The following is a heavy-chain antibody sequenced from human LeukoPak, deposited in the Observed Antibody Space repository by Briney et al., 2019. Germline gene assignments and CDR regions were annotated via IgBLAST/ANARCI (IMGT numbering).Heavy chain of an antibody. CDR1: GGSISSGDYY. CDR2: IYYSGNT. CDR3: ARSYYYGSGSYSFDS. Sequence: SETLSLTCTVSGGSISSGDYYWSWIRQPPGKGLEWIGYIYYSGNTYYTVSLKSRLTISVDTSENQFSLKLSSVTAADTAVYYCARSYYYGSGSYSFDSWGQGTLVTVSS. D-gene: IGHD3-10*01. J-gene: IGHJ4*02. V-gene: IGHV4-30-4*02.